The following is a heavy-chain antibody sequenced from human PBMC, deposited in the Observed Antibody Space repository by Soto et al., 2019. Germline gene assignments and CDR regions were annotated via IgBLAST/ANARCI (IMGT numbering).Heavy chain of an antibody. J-gene: IGHJ5*02. D-gene: IGHD3-22*01. CDR3: ARGDFDRSGNYNAGWFAP. Sequence: QVQLVQSGAEVKKPGASVKVSCKASGYTFTAYNMHGLRQPLGQGLEWRGWINPNSGGTNYAQRFQGRVTVTNDTSISTTYMELSSLGSDDTAVYYCARGDFDRSGNYNAGWFAPWGQGTLVTVSS. CDR1: GYTFTAYN. CDR2: INPNSGGT. V-gene: IGHV1-2*02.